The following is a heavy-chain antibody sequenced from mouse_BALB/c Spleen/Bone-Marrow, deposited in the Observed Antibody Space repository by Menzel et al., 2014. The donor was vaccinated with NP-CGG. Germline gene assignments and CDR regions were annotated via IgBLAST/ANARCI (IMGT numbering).Heavy chain of an antibody. V-gene: IGHV1S130*01. CDR1: GYTFINSW. CDR2: IHPNSGNT. Sequence: VQLQQSGSVLVRPGASVKLSCKASGYTFINSWMHWAKQRPGQGLEWIGEIHPNSGNTNYNENFEGKATLTVDTSSTTAYVDLSSLTSEDSAVYYCSRHHRYAYYFDYWGQGTALTVSS. CDR3: SRHHRYAYYFDY. J-gene: IGHJ2*01. D-gene: IGHD2-14*01.